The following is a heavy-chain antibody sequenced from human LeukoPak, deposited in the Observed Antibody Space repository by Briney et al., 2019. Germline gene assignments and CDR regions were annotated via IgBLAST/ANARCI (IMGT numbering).Heavy chain of an antibody. CDR1: GFTFSSYW. D-gene: IGHD3-10*01. CDR2: IKEDGSEK. J-gene: IGHJ4*02. V-gene: IGHV3-7*03. CDR3: ARDEIRRTFDY. Sequence: GGFLRLSCAVSGFTFSSYWMSWVRQAPGKGPEWVANIKEDGSEKYYVDSMKGRFTISRDNAKNSLYLQINSLRAEDTAVYYCARDEIRRTFDYWGQGALVTVSS.